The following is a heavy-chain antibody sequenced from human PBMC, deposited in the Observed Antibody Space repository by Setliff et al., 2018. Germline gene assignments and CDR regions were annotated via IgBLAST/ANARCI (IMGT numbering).Heavy chain of an antibody. CDR1: GGSFSDYY. Sequence: PSETLSLTCEVSGGSFSDYYWSWIRQSPGKGLEWLGDFNRTRKIDYSPSLKSRLTISLDKSKSQFSLKLTSVTVADTAVYYCARGLHSGTYWGTRPLGLDYWGQGSLVTVSS. D-gene: IGHD1-26*01. CDR2: FNRTRKI. V-gene: IGHV4-34*01. CDR3: ARGLHSGTYWGTRPLGLDY. J-gene: IGHJ4*02.